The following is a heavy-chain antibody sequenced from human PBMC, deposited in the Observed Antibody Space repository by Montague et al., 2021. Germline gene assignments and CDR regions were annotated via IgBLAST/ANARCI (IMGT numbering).Heavy chain of an antibody. V-gene: IGHV5-51*01. D-gene: IGHD6-13*01. CDR3: ARRSSTGRLYYFDY. Sequence: QSGAEVKKPGESLRISCKASGYSFARYWIGWVRQMPGKGLEWMGIIFPADSDTNYSPSFQGQVNISADKSITTAYLQWTSLKPSDSAIYYCARRSSTGRLYYFDYWGQGTLVIVSS. J-gene: IGHJ4*02. CDR2: IFPADSDT. CDR1: GYSFARYW.